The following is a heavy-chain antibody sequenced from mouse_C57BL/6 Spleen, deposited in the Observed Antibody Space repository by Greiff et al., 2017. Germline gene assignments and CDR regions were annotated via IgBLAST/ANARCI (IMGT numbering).Heavy chain of an antibody. CDR2: IDPSDSYT. J-gene: IGHJ2*01. Sequence: QVQLQQPGAELVRPGTSVKLSCKASGYTFTSYWMHWVKQRPGQGLEWIGVIDPSDSYTNYNQKFKGKATLTVDTSSSTAYMQLSSLTSDDSAVYYCARWGHYFDYWGQGTTLTVSS. V-gene: IGHV1-59*01. CDR3: ARWGHYFDY. CDR1: GYTFTSYW.